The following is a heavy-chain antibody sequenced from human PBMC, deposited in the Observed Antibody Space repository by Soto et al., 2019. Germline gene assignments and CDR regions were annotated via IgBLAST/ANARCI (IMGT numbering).Heavy chain of an antibody. Sequence: GGSLRLSCAASGFTFSSYAMSWVRQAPGKGLEWVSAISGSGGSTYYADSVKGRFTISRDNSKNTLYLQMNSLRAEDTAVYYCAAISGVVVPAAKRAGYYYGMDVWGQGTTVTVSS. D-gene: IGHD2-2*01. V-gene: IGHV3-23*01. CDR1: GFTFSSYA. CDR2: ISGSGGST. CDR3: AAISGVVVPAAKRAGYYYGMDV. J-gene: IGHJ6*02.